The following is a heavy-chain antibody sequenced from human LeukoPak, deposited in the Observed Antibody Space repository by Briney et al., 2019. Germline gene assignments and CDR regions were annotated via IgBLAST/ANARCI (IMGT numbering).Heavy chain of an antibody. D-gene: IGHD2-8*02. Sequence: ASVKVSCKASGGTFSSYAISWVRQAPGQGLEWMGGIIPIFGTANYAQKFQGRVTITTDESTSTAYMELSSLRSEDTAVYYCATLGSGFPAGTGWYFDLWGRGTLVTVSS. CDR2: IIPIFGTA. J-gene: IGHJ2*01. CDR3: ATLGSGFPAGTGWYFDL. CDR1: GGTFSSYA. V-gene: IGHV1-69*05.